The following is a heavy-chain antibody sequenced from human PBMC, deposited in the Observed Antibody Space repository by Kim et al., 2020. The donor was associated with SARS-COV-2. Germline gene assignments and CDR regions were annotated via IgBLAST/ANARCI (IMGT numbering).Heavy chain of an antibody. CDR3: ARGFNALLWFGESSDYYV. V-gene: IGHV4-34*01. CDR2: INHSGST. J-gene: IGHJ6*01. CDR1: GGSFSGYY. D-gene: IGHD3-10*01. Sequence: SETLSLTCAVYGGSFSGYYWSWIRQPPGKGLEWIGEINHSGSTNYNPSLKSRVTISVDTSKNQFSLKLSSVTAADTAVYYCARGFNALLWFGESSDYYV.